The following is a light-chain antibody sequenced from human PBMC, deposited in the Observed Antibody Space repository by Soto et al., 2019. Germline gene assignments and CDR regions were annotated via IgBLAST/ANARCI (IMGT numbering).Light chain of an antibody. J-gene: IGKJ2*01. CDR2: GAS. V-gene: IGKV3-20*01. CDR3: QQYGDGDSRYT. Sequence: EILLTQSPGSLSVSPGERATLSCRASQSVRSNYLAWYQQKPGEAPRLLIYGASARATGIPDKFSGSGAGTDFTLTISRLEAEDSAVYYCQQYGDGDSRYTFGQGTKLEIK. CDR1: QSVRSNY.